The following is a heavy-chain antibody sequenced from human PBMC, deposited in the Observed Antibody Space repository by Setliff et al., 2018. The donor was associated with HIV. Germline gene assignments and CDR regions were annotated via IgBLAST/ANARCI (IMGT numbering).Heavy chain of an antibody. Sequence: GGSLRLSCAGSGFTVNSGAMNWVRQAPGKGLEWVSTVGCWGTCTYFADSVKGRFTISADTSKNTLYLQMTRLSAEDTAVYYCLRGLQSGYVGIGAWGQGTLVTVSS. D-gene: IGHD5-12*01. CDR3: LRGLQSGYVGIGA. V-gene: IGHV3-23*01. CDR2: VGCWGTCT. CDR1: GFTVNSGA. J-gene: IGHJ5*02.